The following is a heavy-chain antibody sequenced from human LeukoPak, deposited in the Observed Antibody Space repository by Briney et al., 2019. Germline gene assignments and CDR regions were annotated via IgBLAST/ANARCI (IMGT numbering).Heavy chain of an antibody. D-gene: IGHD6-13*01. V-gene: IGHV3-30-3*01. CDR1: GFTFSSYA. CDR2: ISYDGSNK. Sequence: PGGSLRLSCAASGFTFSSYAMHWVRQAPGKGLEWVAVISYDGSNKYYADSVKGRFTISRDNSKNTLYLQMNSLRAEDTAVYYCASLVAAAGMRDFDYWGQGTLVTASS. J-gene: IGHJ4*02. CDR3: ASLVAAAGMRDFDY.